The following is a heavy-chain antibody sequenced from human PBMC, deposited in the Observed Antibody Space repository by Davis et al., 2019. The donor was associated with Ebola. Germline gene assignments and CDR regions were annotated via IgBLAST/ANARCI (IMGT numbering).Heavy chain of an antibody. V-gene: IGHV3-11*01. CDR1: GFTFSDYY. CDR3: ARDSRATIVGAYYYYGMDV. D-gene: IGHD1-26*01. CDR2: ISSSGSTI. Sequence: GESLKISCAASGFTFSDYYMSWIRQAPGKGLEWVSYISSSGSTIYYADSVKGRFTISRVNAKNSLYLQMNSLRAEDTAVYYCARDSRATIVGAYYYYGMDVWGQGTTVTVSS. J-gene: IGHJ6*02.